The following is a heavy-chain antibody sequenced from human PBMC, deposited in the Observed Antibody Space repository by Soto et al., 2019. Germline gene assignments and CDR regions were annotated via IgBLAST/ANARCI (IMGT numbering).Heavy chain of an antibody. CDR3: AISSGYADWFDP. CDR1: GGSISSGGYY. CDR2: IYYSGST. J-gene: IGHJ5*02. Sequence: SETLSLTCAVSGGSISSGGYYWSWIRQHPGKGLEWIGYIYYSGSTYYNPSLKSRVTISVDTSKNQFSLKLRSVTAADTAVYYCAISSGYADWFDPWGQGNMVTVS. V-gene: IGHV4-31*11. D-gene: IGHD3-22*01.